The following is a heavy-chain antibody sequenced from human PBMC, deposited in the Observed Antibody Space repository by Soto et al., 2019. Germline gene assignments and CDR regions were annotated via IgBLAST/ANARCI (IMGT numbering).Heavy chain of an antibody. CDR3: AKGGIYGGWLQQISGY. V-gene: IGHV3-30*18. J-gene: IGHJ4*02. Sequence: GGSLRLSCAASGFTFSSYGMHWVRQAPGKGLEWVAVISYDGSNKYYADSVKGRFTISRDNSKNTLYLQMNSLRAEDTAVYYCAKGGIYGGWLQQISGYWGQGTLVTVSS. CDR2: ISYDGSNK. D-gene: IGHD5-12*01. CDR1: GFTFSSYG.